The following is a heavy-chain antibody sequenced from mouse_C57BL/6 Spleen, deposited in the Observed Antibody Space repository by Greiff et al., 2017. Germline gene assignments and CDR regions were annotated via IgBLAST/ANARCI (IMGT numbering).Heavy chain of an antibody. Sequence: EVQGVESGEGLVKPGGSLKLSCAASGFTFSSYAMSWVRQTPEKRLEWVAYISSGGDYIYYADTVKGRFTISRDNARNTLYLQMSSLKSEDTAMYYCTRERSTSYYFDYWGQGTTLTVSS. CDR3: TRERSTSYYFDY. CDR1: GFTFSSYA. V-gene: IGHV5-9-1*02. CDR2: ISSGGDYI. J-gene: IGHJ2*01. D-gene: IGHD5-1*01.